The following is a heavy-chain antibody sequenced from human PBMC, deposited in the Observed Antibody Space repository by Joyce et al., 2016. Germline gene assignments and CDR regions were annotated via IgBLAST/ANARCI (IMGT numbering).Heavy chain of an antibody. CDR2: IYYDGLT. D-gene: IGHD6-19*01. CDR3: ARSGVDYISSGWWPIDY. J-gene: IGHJ4*02. CDR1: GGSLSTYF. V-gene: IGHV4-59*01. Sequence: QVQLQESGPSLVKPSETLSLTCTVSGGSLSTYFWSWIRQSPWERLEWVGYIYYDGLTNYNPSLSSRVTISADTSKRQFSLQLTSVTSADSAMYFCARSGVDYISSGWWPIDYWGRGTLVTVSS.